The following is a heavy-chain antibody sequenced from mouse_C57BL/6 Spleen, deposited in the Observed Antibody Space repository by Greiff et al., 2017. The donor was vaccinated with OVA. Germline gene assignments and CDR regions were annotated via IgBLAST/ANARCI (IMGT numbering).Heavy chain of an antibody. J-gene: IGHJ4*01. CDR1: GYTFTSYW. CDR3: ARRATAGSLMDY. CDR2: IDPSDSYT. D-gene: IGHD1-2*01. V-gene: IGHV1-69*01. Sequence: QVQLQHPGAELVMPGASVKLSCKASGYTFTSYWMHWVKQRPGQGLEWIGEIDPSDSYTNYNQKFKGKSTLTVDKSSSTAYMQLSSLTSEDSAVDYCARRATAGSLMDYWGQGTSVTVSS.